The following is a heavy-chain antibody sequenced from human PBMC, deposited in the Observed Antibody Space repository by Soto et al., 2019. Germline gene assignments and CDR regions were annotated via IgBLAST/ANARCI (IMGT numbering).Heavy chain of an antibody. CDR1: GASISGFY. CDR2: IYATGTT. Sequence: SETLSLTCTVSGASISGFYWSWVRKSAGKGLEWIGRIYATGTTDYNPSLKSRVMMSVDTSKKQFSLKLRSVTAADTAVYYCVRDGTKTLRDWFDPWGQGISVTVSS. V-gene: IGHV4-4*07. J-gene: IGHJ5*02. CDR3: VRDGTKTLRDWFDP. D-gene: IGHD1-1*01.